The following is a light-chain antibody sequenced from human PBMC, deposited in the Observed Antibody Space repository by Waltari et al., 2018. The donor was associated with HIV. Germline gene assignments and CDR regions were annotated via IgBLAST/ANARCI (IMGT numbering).Light chain of an antibody. Sequence: QSVLTQPPSVSGAPGQRITISCTGSSSNIGAGFDVHWYQQLPGKAPKVPIYGNSNRPSGVPDRCSGSKSGTSASLAITGLQADDEGDYYCQSYDSSLRGHVFGSGTRVTVL. CDR1: SSNIGAGFD. CDR3: QSYDSSLRGHV. J-gene: IGLJ1*01. V-gene: IGLV1-40*01. CDR2: GNS.